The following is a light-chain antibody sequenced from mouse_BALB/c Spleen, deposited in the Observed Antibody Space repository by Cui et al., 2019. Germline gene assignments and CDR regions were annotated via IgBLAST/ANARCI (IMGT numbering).Light chain of an antibody. CDR2: AAT. J-gene: IGKJ5*01. Sequence: DIQMTQSPASLSVSVGETVTITCRASENIYSNLAWYQQKQAKSPQLLVYAATNLADGVPSRFSGSGSGTQYSLKVNSLQSEDFGSYYCQHFWGTPLTFGAGTKLGLK. CDR1: ENIYSN. CDR3: QHFWGTPLT. V-gene: IGKV12-46*01.